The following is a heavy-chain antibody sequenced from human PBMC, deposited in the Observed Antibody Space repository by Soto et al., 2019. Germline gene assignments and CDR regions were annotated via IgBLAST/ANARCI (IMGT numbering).Heavy chain of an antibody. D-gene: IGHD3-22*01. J-gene: IGHJ5*02. V-gene: IGHV4-30-4*01. Sequence: PSETLSHTCTVSGASLNTDDYWSWLRHPPGKGLEWVGYIYYTWCTFYSPSLKSRLALSVDTSKNQFSLRLSSVTAADTAVYYCARDTASIDFDSDSYHQHLASWAQGALVTVS. CDR2: IYYTWCT. CDR3: ARDTASIDFDSDSYHQHLAS. CDR1: GASLNTDDY.